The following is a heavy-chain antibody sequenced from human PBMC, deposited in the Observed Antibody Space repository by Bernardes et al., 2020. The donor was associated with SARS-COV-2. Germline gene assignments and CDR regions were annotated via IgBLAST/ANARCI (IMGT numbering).Heavy chain of an antibody. CDR3: AREFDILTGYYLDY. CDR2: IWYDGSNK. Sequence: GSLRLSCAASGFPFSMYGMHWVRQAPGKGLEWVALIWYDGSNKDYADSVKGRFTISRDNSKNTLFLQMNSLRAEDTAVYYCAREFDILTGYYLDYWGQGTLVTVSS. D-gene: IGHD3-9*01. J-gene: IGHJ4*02. V-gene: IGHV3-33*01. CDR1: GFPFSMYG.